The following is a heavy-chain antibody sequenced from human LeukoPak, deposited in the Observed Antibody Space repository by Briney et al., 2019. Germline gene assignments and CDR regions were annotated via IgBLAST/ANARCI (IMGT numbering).Heavy chain of an antibody. CDR3: ARAVGQQLVRDYYYYMDV. CDR1: GFTFSSYS. Sequence: GGSLRLSCAASGFTFSSYSMNWVRQAPGKGLEWVSYISSSSSTIYYADSVKGRFTISRDNAKNSLYLQMNSLRAEDTAVYYCARAVGQQLVRDYYYYMDVWGKGTTVTISS. D-gene: IGHD6-13*01. CDR2: ISSSSSTI. J-gene: IGHJ6*03. V-gene: IGHV3-48*01.